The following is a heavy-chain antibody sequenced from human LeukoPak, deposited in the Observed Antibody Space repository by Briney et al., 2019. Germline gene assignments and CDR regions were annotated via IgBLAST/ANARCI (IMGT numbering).Heavy chain of an antibody. V-gene: IGHV3-30-3*01. CDR3: ARDERLDY. CDR2: ISYDGSNK. CDR1: GFTFSSYA. Sequence: GGSLRLSCAASGFTFSSYAMHWVRQAPGKGLEWVAVISYDGSNKYYADSVKGRFTISRDNSKNTLYLQMNSLRAEDTAVCYCARDERLDYWGQGTLVTVSS. J-gene: IGHJ4*02.